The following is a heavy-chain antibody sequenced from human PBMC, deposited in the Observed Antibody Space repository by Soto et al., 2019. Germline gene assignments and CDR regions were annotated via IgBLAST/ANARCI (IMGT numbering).Heavy chain of an antibody. CDR1: GGSISSGGYS. Sequence: QLQLQESGSGLVKPSQTLSLTCAVSGGSISSGGYSWSWIRQPPGKGLEWIGYIYHSGSTYYNPSPQSRVTISVDRSKNQFSLKLSSVTAADTAVYYCARAIGWFGELLGGYYFDYWGQGTLVTVSS. J-gene: IGHJ4*02. D-gene: IGHD3-10*01. V-gene: IGHV4-30-2*01. CDR2: IYHSGST. CDR3: ARAIGWFGELLGGYYFDY.